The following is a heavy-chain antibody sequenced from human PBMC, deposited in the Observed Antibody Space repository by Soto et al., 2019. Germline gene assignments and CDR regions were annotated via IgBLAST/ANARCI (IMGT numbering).Heavy chain of an antibody. V-gene: IGHV3-33*01. CDR1: GFTLSTFA. CDR2: LWPDGTNK. CDR3: ARAYVSSLVKHLAGGPGGDYYYYNGMEV. J-gene: IGHJ6*02. D-gene: IGHD3-22*01. Sequence: QVQLVESGGGVAHPGRSLRLSCEASGFTLSTFAMHWVRQAPGKGLEWVAVLWPDGTNKYYADLVKGRFTISRENSKNTLYLPMHSLTAEYTAVYYCARAYVSSLVKHLAGGPGGDYYYYNGMEVWGQGTTVTVSS.